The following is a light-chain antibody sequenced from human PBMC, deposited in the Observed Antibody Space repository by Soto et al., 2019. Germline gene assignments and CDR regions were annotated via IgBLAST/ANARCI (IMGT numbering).Light chain of an antibody. CDR3: QQLNSYVFA. CDR2: AAS. Sequence: DIQLTQSPSFLSASVGDRVTITCRASQDVSRYLAWYQQKPGKAPNLLISAASTLRSGVPSRFSGSGSETEFTLPISSLQPEDFATYYCQQLNSYVFAFGPGTKVDIK. V-gene: IGKV1-9*01. J-gene: IGKJ3*01. CDR1: QDVSRY.